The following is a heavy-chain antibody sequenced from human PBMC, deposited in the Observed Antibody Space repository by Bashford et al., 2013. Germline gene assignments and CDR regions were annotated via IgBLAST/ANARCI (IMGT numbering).Heavy chain of an antibody. J-gene: IGHJ6*02. V-gene: IGHV1-8*01. CDR2: MNPNSGNT. D-gene: IGHD6-13*01. CDR3: ACTHSSSSWYNLWDYYGMDV. Sequence: WVRQAPGQGLEWMGWMNPNSGNTGYAQKFQGRVTMTRNTSISTAYMELSSLRSEDTAVYYCACTHSSSSWYNLWDYYGMDVWGQGTTVTVSS.